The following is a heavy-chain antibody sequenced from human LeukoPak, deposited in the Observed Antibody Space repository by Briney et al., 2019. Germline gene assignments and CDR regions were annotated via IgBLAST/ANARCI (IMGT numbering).Heavy chain of an antibody. CDR2: INSDGSSK. V-gene: IGHV3-74*01. CDR3: VRDTMVRGVNPPYHFVY. D-gene: IGHD3-10*01. Sequence: QTGGSLRLSCAASGFTFSSYWMHWVRQAPGKGLVWVSRINSDGSSKSYADSVKGRFTISRDNAKNSLYLQMNTLRDEDTAVYYCVRDTMVRGVNPPYHFVYWGQGTLVTVSS. CDR1: GFTFSSYW. J-gene: IGHJ4*02.